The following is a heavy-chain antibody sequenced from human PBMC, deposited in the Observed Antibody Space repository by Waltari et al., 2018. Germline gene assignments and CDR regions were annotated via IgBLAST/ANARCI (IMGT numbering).Heavy chain of an antibody. CDR3: ASTVRWLNFDQ. D-gene: IGHD6-19*01. Sequence: QVQLQESGPVLVKPSETLSLTYTVSGDSITNFYWSWIRQSPGKGLEWIANVHKNGNSTYNPSLQSRVTMSRDPPRSQLSLRLTSVTAADTAVDDCASTVRWLNFDQWGQGTLVTVSS. J-gene: IGHJ4*02. V-gene: IGHV4-59*01. CDR1: GDSITNFY. CDR2: VHKNGNS.